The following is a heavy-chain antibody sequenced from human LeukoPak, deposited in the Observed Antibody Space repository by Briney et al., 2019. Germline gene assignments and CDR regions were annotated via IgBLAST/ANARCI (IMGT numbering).Heavy chain of an antibody. CDR3: ARGAARPELYLFGY. D-gene: IGHD6-6*01. CDR1: GIIFSNYW. V-gene: IGHV3-7*01. Sequence: GGSLRLSCAASGIIFSNYWMSWVRQAPGKGLEWVANMNQDGSEKYYVDSVKGRFTISRDNAKNSLDLQLNSLRAEDTAVYYCARGAARPELYLFGYWGQGTLVTVSS. J-gene: IGHJ4*02. CDR2: MNQDGSEK.